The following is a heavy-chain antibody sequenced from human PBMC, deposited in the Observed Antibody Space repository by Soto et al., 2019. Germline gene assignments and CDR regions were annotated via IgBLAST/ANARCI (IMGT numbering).Heavy chain of an antibody. D-gene: IGHD3-22*01. V-gene: IGHV1-69*02. CDR2: IIPILGIA. CDR1: GGTFSSYT. J-gene: IGHJ4*01. Sequence: ASVKVSCKASGGTFSSYTISWVRQAPGQGLEWMGRIIPILGIANYAQKFQGRVTITADKSTSTAYMELSSLRSDDTAVYYCARVDPGQEIVVLTIDYWGQGTLVTVSS. CDR3: ARVDPGQEIVVLTIDY.